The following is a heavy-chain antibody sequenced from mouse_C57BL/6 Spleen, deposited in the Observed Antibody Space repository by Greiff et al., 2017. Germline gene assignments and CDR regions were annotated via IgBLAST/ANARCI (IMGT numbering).Heavy chain of an antibody. CDR1: GYTFTSYW. D-gene: IGHD3-2*02. V-gene: IGHV1-74*01. CDR2: IHPSDSDT. CDR3: AIRGDSSGRFAY. Sequence: QVQLQQPGAELVKPGASVKVSCKASGYTFTSYWMHWVKQRPGQGLEWIGRIHPSDSDTNYNQKFKGKATLTVDKSSSTAYMQLSSLTSEDSAVYYCAIRGDSSGRFAYWGQGTLVTVSA. J-gene: IGHJ3*01.